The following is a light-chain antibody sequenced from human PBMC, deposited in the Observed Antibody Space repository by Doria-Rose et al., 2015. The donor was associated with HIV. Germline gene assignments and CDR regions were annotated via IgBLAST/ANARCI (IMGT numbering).Light chain of an antibody. Sequence: TQSPGTLSLSPGERATLSCRASQRVSANYLAWYQQRPGQSPRLLIYVASSRATDIPDRFSGSGSGTDFTLTISRLEPEDFAVYYCHQYASSRTFGQGTKVEIK. CDR2: VAS. CDR1: QRVSANY. CDR3: HQYASSRT. J-gene: IGKJ1*01. V-gene: IGKV3-20*01.